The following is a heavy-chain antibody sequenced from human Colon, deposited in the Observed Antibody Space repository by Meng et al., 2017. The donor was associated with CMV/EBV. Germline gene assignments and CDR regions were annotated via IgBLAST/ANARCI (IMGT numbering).Heavy chain of an antibody. J-gene: IGHJ4*02. D-gene: IGHD6-19*01. CDR3: ARWGGQWVAPTGFDY. CDR1: GFSINTAYY. Sequence: SETLSLTCTVSGFSINTAYYWGWIRQSPRKTLEWIGSISYSGDTHYKSSLRSRVTMSLDTSMNQFSLSLTSVTEADTVIYYCARWGGQWVAPTGFDYWGQGTLVTVSS. CDR2: ISYSGDT. V-gene: IGHV4-38-2*02.